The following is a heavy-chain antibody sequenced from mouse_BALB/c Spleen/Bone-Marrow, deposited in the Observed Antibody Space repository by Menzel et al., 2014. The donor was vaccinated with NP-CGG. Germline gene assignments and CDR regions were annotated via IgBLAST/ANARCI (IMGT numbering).Heavy chain of an antibody. V-gene: IGHV3-6*02. J-gene: IGHJ4*01. CDR1: GYSITSGYY. CDR2: ISYDGSN. D-gene: IGHD2-3*01. CDR3: ARGDGYYGGAMDY. Sequence: EVKLVESGPGLVKPSQSLSLTCSVTGYSITSGYYWNWIRQFPGNRLEWMGYISYDGSNNYNPSLKNRISITRDTSKNQFFLKLNSVTTEDTATYYCARGDGYYGGAMDYWGQGTSVTVSS.